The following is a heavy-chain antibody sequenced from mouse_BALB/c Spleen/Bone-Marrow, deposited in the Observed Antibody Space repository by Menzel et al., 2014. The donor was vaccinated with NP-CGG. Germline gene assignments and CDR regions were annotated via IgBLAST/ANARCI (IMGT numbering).Heavy chain of an antibody. J-gene: IGHJ2*01. V-gene: IGHV1S41*01. Sequence: ELVKRGASGKLSSKASGYTFTSYWINWVKQRPGQGLEWLGRIAPGSGRTYYNEMFKGKATMIVDSSSSTYYSQPSSLSSEYSAVYFCARGGLHYFDYWGQGTTLTVSS. CDR2: IAPGSGRT. D-gene: IGHD3-3*01. CDR1: GYTFTSYW. CDR3: ARGGLHYFDY.